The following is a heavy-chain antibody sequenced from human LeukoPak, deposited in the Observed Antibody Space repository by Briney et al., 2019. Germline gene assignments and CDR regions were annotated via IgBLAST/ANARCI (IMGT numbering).Heavy chain of an antibody. Sequence: ASVKVSCKASGYTFIGYSINWLRQAPGQGLEWMGWISTNTGNPTYAQGFTGRFVFSLDTSVNTAYLQISSLKAEDTAVYYCARDAATINFDSWGQGTLVTVSS. V-gene: IGHV7-4-1*02. D-gene: IGHD5-24*01. CDR3: ARDAATINFDS. CDR1: GYTFIGYS. CDR2: ISTNTGNP. J-gene: IGHJ4*02.